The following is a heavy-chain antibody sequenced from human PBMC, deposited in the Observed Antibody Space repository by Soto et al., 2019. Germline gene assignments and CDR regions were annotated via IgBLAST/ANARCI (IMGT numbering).Heavy chain of an antibody. D-gene: IGHD1-26*01. CDR1: GASTVSHYH. CDR2: IFNSGTT. J-gene: IGHJ4*02. Sequence: SETLSLTCSVSGASTVSHYHWTWIRQPPGKGLEWMGYIFNSGTTFYNPSLTSRLSISMDTSGNHFSLELRSVTAADTAVYYCALALGPTTGLDYWGQGTLVTVS. CDR3: ALALGPTTGLDY. V-gene: IGHV4-31*02.